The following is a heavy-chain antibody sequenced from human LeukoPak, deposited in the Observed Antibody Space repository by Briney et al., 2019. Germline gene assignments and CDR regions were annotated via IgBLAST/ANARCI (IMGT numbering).Heavy chain of an antibody. J-gene: IGHJ4*02. CDR2: INPNSGDT. D-gene: IGHD4-11*01. CDR1: GYTLTAYY. CDR3: ARIKWAVAND. Sequence: ASVKVSCKASGYTLTAYYIHWVRQAPGQGLEWRGWINPNSGDTNYAQNFQGRVTMTRDTAINTASMELTSLRADDTAVYYCARIKWAVANDWGQGALVTVSS. V-gene: IGHV1-2*02.